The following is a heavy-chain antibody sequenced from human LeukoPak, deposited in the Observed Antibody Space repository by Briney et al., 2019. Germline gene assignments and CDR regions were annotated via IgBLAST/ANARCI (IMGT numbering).Heavy chain of an antibody. J-gene: IGHJ3*02. CDR1: GFTFRDYS. CDR2: ISSSSSYI. D-gene: IGHD1-26*01. CDR3: ARPSGSYSFDAFDI. Sequence: GGSLRLSCAASGFTFRDYSMNWVRQAPGKGLEWVSSISSSSSYIYYADSVKGRFTISRDNAKNSLYLQMNSLRAEDTAVYYCARPSGSYSFDAFDIWGQGTMVTVSS. V-gene: IGHV3-21*01.